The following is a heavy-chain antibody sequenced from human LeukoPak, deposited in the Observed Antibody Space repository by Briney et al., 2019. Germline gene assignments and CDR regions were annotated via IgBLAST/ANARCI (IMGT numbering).Heavy chain of an antibody. V-gene: IGHV4-30-4*01. CDR1: GGSISSGGYY. CDR3: ARVGPLGALDY. Sequence: PSETLSLTCTVSGGSISSGGYYWSWIRQPPGKGLEWIGYIYYSGSTYYNPSLKSRVTISVDTSKNQFSLKLSSVTAADTAVYYCARVGPLGALDYWGQGTLVTVSS. CDR2: IYYSGST. J-gene: IGHJ4*02. D-gene: IGHD3-16*01.